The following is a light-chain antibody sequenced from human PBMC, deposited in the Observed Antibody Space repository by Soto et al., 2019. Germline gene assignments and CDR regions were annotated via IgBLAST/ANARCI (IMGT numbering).Light chain of an antibody. CDR3: QQYYGLPPLT. V-gene: IGKV1-33*01. J-gene: IGKJ5*01. Sequence: DIQMTHSPSSLSASVGDRVTITCRGSQDIRKDLAWYQQKPGKAPNLLIYHASKLAKGVTSRFSGSGSGTDFSFIITSLQREDLATYYCQQYYGLPPLTFGQGTRLEI. CDR1: QDIRKD. CDR2: HAS.